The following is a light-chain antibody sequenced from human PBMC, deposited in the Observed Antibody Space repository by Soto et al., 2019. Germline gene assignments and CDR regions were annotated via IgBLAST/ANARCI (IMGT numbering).Light chain of an antibody. Sequence: DIQMTQSPSTLSASVGDRVTITCRASQTISSWLAWYQQKPGKAPKLLIYKASSLESGVPSRFSGCCSGTEFTLSISSLQPDDFATYYCQQYNDYSTFGQGTKVEIK. CDR3: QQYNDYST. CDR2: KAS. V-gene: IGKV1-5*03. CDR1: QTISSW. J-gene: IGKJ1*01.